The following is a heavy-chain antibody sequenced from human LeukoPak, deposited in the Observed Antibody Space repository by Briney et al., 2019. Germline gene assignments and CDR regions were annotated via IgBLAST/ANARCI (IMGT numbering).Heavy chain of an antibody. CDR3: ARVPQLAAAAGTSDY. CDR1: GYTFTGYY. Sequence: ASAKVSCKASGYTFTGYYMHWVRQAPGQGLEWMGWINPNSGGTNYAQKFQGRVTMTRDTSISTAYMELSRLRSDDTAVYYCARVPQLAAAAGTSDYWGQGTPVTVSS. V-gene: IGHV1-2*02. J-gene: IGHJ4*02. CDR2: INPNSGGT. D-gene: IGHD6-13*01.